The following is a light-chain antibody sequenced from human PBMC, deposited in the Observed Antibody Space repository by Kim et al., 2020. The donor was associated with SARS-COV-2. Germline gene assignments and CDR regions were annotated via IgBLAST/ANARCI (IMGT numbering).Light chain of an antibody. CDR2: GNN. V-gene: IGLV1-40*01. Sequence: QGVTISCTGSNSNSGAGYDVHWYHQLPRTAPKLLIYGNNNRPSGVPDRFSGSKSGTSASLAITGLQIEDEGDYYCQSYDSTLSVWVFGGGTQLTVL. J-gene: IGLJ3*02. CDR1: NSNSGAGYD. CDR3: QSYDSTLSVWV.